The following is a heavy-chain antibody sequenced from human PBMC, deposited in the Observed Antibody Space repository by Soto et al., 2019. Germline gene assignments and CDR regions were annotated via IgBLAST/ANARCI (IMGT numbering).Heavy chain of an antibody. CDR3: ASGYSYGLADYYYYGMDV. V-gene: IGHV1-69*13. Sequence: SVKVSCKASGGTFSSYAISWVRQAPGQGLEWMGGIIPIFGTANYAQKFQGRVTITADESTSTAYMELSSLRSEDTAVYYCASGYSYGLADYYYYGMDVWGQGTTVTVS. CDR1: GGTFSSYA. D-gene: IGHD5-18*01. CDR2: IIPIFGTA. J-gene: IGHJ6*02.